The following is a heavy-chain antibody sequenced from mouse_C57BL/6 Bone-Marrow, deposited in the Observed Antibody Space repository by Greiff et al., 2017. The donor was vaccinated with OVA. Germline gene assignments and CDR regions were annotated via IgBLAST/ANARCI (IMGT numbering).Heavy chain of an antibody. CDR2: ISSGSSTI. CDR3: ARDGYYGSSYGY. J-gene: IGHJ2*01. D-gene: IGHD1-1*01. V-gene: IGHV5-17*01. Sequence: EVKLVESGGGLVKPGGSLKLSCAVSGFSFSAYGMHWFRQAPEKGLEWFASISSGSSTIYYADTVKSRFTISRDNAKNTLFLQMTSQRSENTAMYCCARDGYYGSSYGYWGQGTTLTVSS. CDR1: GFSFSAYG.